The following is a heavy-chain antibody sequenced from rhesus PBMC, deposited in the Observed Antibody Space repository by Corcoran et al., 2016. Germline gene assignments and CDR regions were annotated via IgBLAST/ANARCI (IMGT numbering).Heavy chain of an antibody. Sequence: QVQLQESGPGLVKASETLSLTCAVSGYSISSGYYWGWIRQPPGKGLEYIGYISGKSANTYSNPSLESRVTIAKDPSKNQFSLKLTSVTAADTAVYYCAREASTYWHWGQGVLVTVSS. CDR1: GYSISSGYY. D-gene: IGHD2-39*01. CDR3: AREASTYWH. CDR2: ISGKSANT. V-gene: IGHV4-99*02. J-gene: IGHJ4*01.